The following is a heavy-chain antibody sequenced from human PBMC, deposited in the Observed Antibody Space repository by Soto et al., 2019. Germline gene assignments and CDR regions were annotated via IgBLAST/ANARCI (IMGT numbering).Heavy chain of an antibody. CDR3: ARSPKGYYYDSSGNNWFDP. CDR2: IYYSGST. J-gene: IGHJ5*02. D-gene: IGHD3-22*01. CDR1: GGSISSGGYY. Sequence: SETLSLTCTVSGGSISSGGYYWSWIRQHPGKGLEWIGYIYYSGSTYYNPSLKSRVTISVDTSKNQFSLKLSSVTAADTAVYYCARSPKGYYYDSSGNNWFDPWGQGTLVTVSS. V-gene: IGHV4-31*02.